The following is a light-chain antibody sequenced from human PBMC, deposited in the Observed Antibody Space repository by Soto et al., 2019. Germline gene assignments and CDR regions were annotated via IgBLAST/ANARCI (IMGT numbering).Light chain of an antibody. V-gene: IGLV2-14*03. CDR2: DVS. CDR3: SSFTGTGTVM. J-gene: IGLJ3*02. CDR1: SSDVGAYHS. Sequence: QSVLTQPASVSGSPGQSFTIPCTGSSSDVGAYHSVSWYQQHPGKAPKLIIFDVSNRPSGVSNRFSGSKSGNTASLTISGLQAEDEADYYCSSFTGTGTVMFGGGTKLTVL.